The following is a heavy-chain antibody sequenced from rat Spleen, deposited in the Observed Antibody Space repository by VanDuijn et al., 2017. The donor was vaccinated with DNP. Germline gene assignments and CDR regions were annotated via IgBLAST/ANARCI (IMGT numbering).Heavy chain of an antibody. J-gene: IGHJ4*01. D-gene: IGHD1-6*01. V-gene: IGHV4-2*01. CDR3: ARYTTGSTRAMDA. Sequence: EVQVVESGGGLVQPGRSLKLSCAASGFTFSGCYMAWVRQAPGKGREWIGEVNKDISTINYNPSMKDKFTISRDNAQNTLYLQMSKLGSEDTAIYYCARYTTGSTRAMDAWGQGTSVTVSS. CDR2: VNKDISTI. CDR1: GFTFSGCY.